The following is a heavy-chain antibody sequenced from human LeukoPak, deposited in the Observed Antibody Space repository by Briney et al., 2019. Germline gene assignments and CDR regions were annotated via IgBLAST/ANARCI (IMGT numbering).Heavy chain of an antibody. Sequence: PGGSLRLSCAASGFTFTDYWMTCVRQVPGKGLEWVANINRAGIESYYVDSVKGRFTISRDNAEKSLYLQMDSLRVDDTAVYYCARVGTWELQRVFDNWGQGTLVTVSS. CDR2: INRAGIES. V-gene: IGHV3-7*01. CDR1: GFTFTDYW. D-gene: IGHD1-26*01. CDR3: ARVGTWELQRVFDN. J-gene: IGHJ4*02.